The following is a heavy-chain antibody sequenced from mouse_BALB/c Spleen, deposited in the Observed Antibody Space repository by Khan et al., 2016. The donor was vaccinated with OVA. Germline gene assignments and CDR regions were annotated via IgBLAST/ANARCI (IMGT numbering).Heavy chain of an antibody. CDR3: SREVRLHYYAMDY. Sequence: VQLQQPGTELVRPGASMKLSCKASGYTFTNYWINWVKQRPGQGLEWIGNIYPSDSYTNYNQKFKDKATLTVDESSSTAYMQLSSPKSEDSAVYYCSREVRLHYYAMDYWGQGTSVTVSS. CDR2: IYPSDSYT. CDR1: GYTFTNYW. D-gene: IGHD2-14*01. J-gene: IGHJ4*01. V-gene: IGHV1-69*02.